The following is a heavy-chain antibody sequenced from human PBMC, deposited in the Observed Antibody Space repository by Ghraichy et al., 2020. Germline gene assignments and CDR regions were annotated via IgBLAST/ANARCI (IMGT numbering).Heavy chain of an antibody. J-gene: IGHJ6*02. CDR3: ASSDSSGSTSPVGMDV. V-gene: IGHV4-34*01. Sequence: SQTLSLTCAVYGGSFSGYYWSWIRQPPGKGLEWIGEINHSGSTNFNPSLKSRVTISVDTSKNQFSLKLSSVTAADTAVYYCASSDSSGSTSPVGMDVWGQGTTVTVSS. CDR1: GGSFSGYY. D-gene: IGHD6-19*01. CDR2: INHSGST.